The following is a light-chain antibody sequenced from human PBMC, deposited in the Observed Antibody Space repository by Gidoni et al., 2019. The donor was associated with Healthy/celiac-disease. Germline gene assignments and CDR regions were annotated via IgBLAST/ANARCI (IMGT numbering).Light chain of an antibody. Sequence: QSVLTQPPSVSGAPGQRVTISCTGSSSNIGAGSDVHWYRQLPGTAPKLLIYVNSNRPSGVPDRFSGSKSGTSASLAITGLQAEDEADYYCQSYDSSLSGSIFGGGTKLTVL. CDR2: VNS. CDR3: QSYDSSLSGSI. CDR1: SSNIGAGSD. V-gene: IGLV1-40*01. J-gene: IGLJ2*01.